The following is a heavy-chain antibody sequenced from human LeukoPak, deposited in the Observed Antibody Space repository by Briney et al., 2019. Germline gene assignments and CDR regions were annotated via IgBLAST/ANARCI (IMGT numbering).Heavy chain of an antibody. CDR1: GGSFSGYY. CDR2: INHSGST. CDR3: ARVKWELLGFFDY. D-gene: IGHD1-26*01. V-gene: IGHV4-34*01. J-gene: IGHJ4*01. Sequence: SETLSLTCAVYGGSFSGYYWSWIRQPPGKGLEWIGEINHSGSTNYNPSLKSRVTISVDTSKNQFSLNLSSVTAADTAVYYCARVKWELLGFFDYWGHGTLVTASS.